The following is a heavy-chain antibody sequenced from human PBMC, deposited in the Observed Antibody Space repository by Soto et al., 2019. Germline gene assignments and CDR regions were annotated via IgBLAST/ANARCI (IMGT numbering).Heavy chain of an antibody. CDR1: GGSISSGGYY. V-gene: IGHV4-31*03. Sequence: PSETLDLTCTVYGGSISSGGYYWSWIRQPPGKGLEWIGYIYYSGSTYYNPSLKSRVTISVDTSKNQFSLKLSSVTAADTAVYYCAFRSGSYSVDYWGQGTLVTVSS. CDR3: AFRSGSYSVDY. D-gene: IGHD3-10*01. J-gene: IGHJ4*02. CDR2: IYYSGST.